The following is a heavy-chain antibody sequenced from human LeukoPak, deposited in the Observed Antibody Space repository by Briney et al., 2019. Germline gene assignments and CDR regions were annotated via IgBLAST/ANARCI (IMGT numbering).Heavy chain of an antibody. J-gene: IGHJ4*02. Sequence: PGGSLRLSCAASGFTFSSYWMHWVRQAPGKGLVWVSRISGDGSSTTYADSVKGRFTISMDNGKDTLCLQMNHLRAEDTAVYYCARGDYGGNSPDNWGQGTLVTVSS. V-gene: IGHV3-74*01. CDR2: ISGDGSST. CDR3: ARGDYGGNSPDN. D-gene: IGHD4-23*01. CDR1: GFTFSSYW.